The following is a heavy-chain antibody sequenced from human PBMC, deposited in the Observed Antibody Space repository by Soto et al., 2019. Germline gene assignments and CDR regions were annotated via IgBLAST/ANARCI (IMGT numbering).Heavy chain of an antibody. D-gene: IGHD1-26*01. CDR1: GGTIRISF. CDR3: HARGPLPTAGNGEYYYYVMDV. J-gene: IGHJ6*02. CDR2: IYHSGTT. Sequence: SESLSLTSTVCGGTIRISFFAWSLQPPGKGLEWIGYIYHSGTTSYNPSLKSRVTISVDRSKNQFSLKLSSVTAADTAVYYCHARGPLPTAGNGEYYYYVMDVWGQGTTVTVSS. V-gene: IGHV4-59*12.